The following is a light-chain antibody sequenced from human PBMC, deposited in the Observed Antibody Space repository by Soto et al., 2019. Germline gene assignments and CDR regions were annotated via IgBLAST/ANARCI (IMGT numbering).Light chain of an antibody. CDR1: QAINNN. CDR2: GAS. Sequence: LTQAPDTLSVSPGERATLSCRASQAINNNVAWYQLKDGQVPRLLIYGASTRAADVPSRFSGSGSGTEFTLTIRSLQPDDFATYYCQQYNSYRTFGQGTKVDIK. J-gene: IGKJ1*01. CDR3: QQYNSYRT. V-gene: IGKV3-15*01.